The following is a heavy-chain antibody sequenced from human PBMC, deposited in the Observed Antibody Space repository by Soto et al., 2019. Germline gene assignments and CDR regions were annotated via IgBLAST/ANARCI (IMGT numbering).Heavy chain of an antibody. CDR3: ASSYGSGYRAFDY. V-gene: IGHV1-69*02. Sequence: QVQLVQSGAEVKKPGSSVRVSCKASGDTFTFYSINWVRQAPGLGLEWMGRINPILSMSNYAQRFQGRVTMTADKXTSTAYMELSSLRSEDTAMYYCASSYGSGYRAFDYWGQGALVTVSS. D-gene: IGHD3-10*01. CDR2: INPILSMS. J-gene: IGHJ4*02. CDR1: GDTFTFYS.